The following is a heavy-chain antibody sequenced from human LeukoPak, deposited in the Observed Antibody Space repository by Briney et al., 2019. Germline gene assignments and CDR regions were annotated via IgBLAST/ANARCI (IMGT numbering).Heavy chain of an antibody. CDR2: ISSSSSYI. D-gene: IGHD5-18*01. Sequence: GGSLRLSCAASGFTFSSYGMNWVRQAPGKGLEWVSSISSSSSYIYYADSVKGRFTISRDNAKNSLYLHMNSLRAEDTAVYYCASQRGYSYGCDYWGQGTLVTVSS. CDR3: ASQRGYSYGCDY. V-gene: IGHV3-21*03. CDR1: GFTFSSYG. J-gene: IGHJ4*02.